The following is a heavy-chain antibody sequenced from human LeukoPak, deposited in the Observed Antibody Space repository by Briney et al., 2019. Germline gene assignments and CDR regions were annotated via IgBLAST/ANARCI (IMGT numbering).Heavy chain of an antibody. CDR1: GGSISSGSYY. CDR3: ARDEELPTITTYFDY. Sequence: SQTLSLTCTVSGGSISSGSYYWSWIRQPAGKGLEWLGHIYTSGSTNYNPSLKSRVTMSISTSKNQFSLKLSSVTAADTAVYYCARDEELPTITTYFDYWGQGTLVTVSS. D-gene: IGHD5-24*01. V-gene: IGHV4-61*09. J-gene: IGHJ4*02. CDR2: IYTSGST.